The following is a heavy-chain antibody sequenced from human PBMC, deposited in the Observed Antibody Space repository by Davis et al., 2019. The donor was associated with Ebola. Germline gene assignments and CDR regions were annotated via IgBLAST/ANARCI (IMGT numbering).Heavy chain of an antibody. J-gene: IGHJ4*02. CDR1: GYTFTNYG. CDR3: ARAQFPTTSDH. V-gene: IGHV1-18*04. CDR2: INPHNGNT. D-gene: IGHD1-1*01. Sequence: AASVKVSCKASGYTFTNYGITWVRQAPGQGLEWMGWINPHNGNTNYAQNVQGRVTMTTDTSTSTAYMEVGSLRSDDTAVYYCARAQFPTTSDHCGQGTLVTVSS.